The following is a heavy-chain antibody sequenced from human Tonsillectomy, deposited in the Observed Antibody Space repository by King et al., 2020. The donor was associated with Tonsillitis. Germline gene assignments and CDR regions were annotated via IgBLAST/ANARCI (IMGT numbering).Heavy chain of an antibody. CDR3: AKDRKVGNMITFGGVIVPYGLDV. V-gene: IGHV3-30*18. D-gene: IGHD3-16*02. CDR2: ISYDGTNK. Sequence: VQLVESGGGVVQPGRSLRLSCAASGFTFSSYGMHWVRQAPGKGLEWVAVISYDGTNKCYADSVKGRFTISRDNSKNTLYLQMNSLRAEDTAVYYCAKDRKVGNMITFGGVIVPYGLDVWGQGTTVTVSS. CDR1: GFTFSSYG. J-gene: IGHJ6*02.